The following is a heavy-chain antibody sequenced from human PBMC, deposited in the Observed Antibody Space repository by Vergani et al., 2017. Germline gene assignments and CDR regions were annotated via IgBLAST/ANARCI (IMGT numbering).Heavy chain of an antibody. D-gene: IGHD3-3*01. Sequence: QVQLQQWGPGLLKPSETLSLTCAVYGGSFSGYYWSWIRQPPGKGLEGIGEINHSGSTNYNPSLKSPVTISVDTSKNQFSLKLSFVTAADTAVYYCAGGVLRFLEWLGYYYYYMDVWGKGTTVTVSS. CDR1: GGSFSGYY. V-gene: IGHV4-34*01. J-gene: IGHJ6*03. CDR2: INHSGST. CDR3: AGGVLRFLEWLGYYYYYMDV.